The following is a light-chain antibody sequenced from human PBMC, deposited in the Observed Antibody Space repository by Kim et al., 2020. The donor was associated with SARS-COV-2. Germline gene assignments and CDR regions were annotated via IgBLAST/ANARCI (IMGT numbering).Light chain of an antibody. V-gene: IGKV1-39*01. CDR2: GAT. Sequence: DIQMTQSPSSLSASVGDRVTITCRASQIINTYLNWYQQKPGKAPKLLISGATSLQSGVPSRFSGSGSGTDFILSISSLQPGDFATYYCQQCFSTPWTFGQGTKVDIK. CDR1: QIINTY. CDR3: QQCFSTPWT. J-gene: IGKJ1*01.